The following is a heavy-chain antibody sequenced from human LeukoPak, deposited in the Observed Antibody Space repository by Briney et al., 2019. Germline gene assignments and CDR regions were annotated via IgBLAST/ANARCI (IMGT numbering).Heavy chain of an antibody. CDR2: ISPYNGKT. CDR3: ARDRLFYDILTGYYNWFDP. J-gene: IGHJ5*02. D-gene: IGHD3-9*01. V-gene: IGHV1-18*01. CDR1: GYIFTSYG. Sequence: APVKVSCKASGYIFTSYGISWVRQAPGQGLEWLGWISPYNGKTQYAQKLQGRVTLTTDTATSTAHMELRSLRSDDTAVYYCARDRLFYDILTGYYNWFDPWGQGTLVTVSS.